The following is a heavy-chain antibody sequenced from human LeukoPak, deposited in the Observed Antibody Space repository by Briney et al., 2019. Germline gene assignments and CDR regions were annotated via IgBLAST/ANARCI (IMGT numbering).Heavy chain of an antibody. CDR3: AARLPLYGMDV. Sequence: GGSLRLSCAASGFTFTNYAMSWVRQAPGKGLEWVSGISGGGGSTYYADSVKGRFTISKDNSKSTLYLQMNSLRAEDTAVYYCAARLPLYGMDVWGQGTTVTVSS. D-gene: IGHD2-21*02. J-gene: IGHJ6*02. CDR2: ISGGGGST. CDR1: GFTFTNYA. V-gene: IGHV3-23*01.